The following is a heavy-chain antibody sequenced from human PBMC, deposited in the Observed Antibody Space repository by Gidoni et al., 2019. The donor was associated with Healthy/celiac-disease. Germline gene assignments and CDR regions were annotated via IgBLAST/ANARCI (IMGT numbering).Heavy chain of an antibody. J-gene: IGHJ3*02. CDR2: IIPIFGTA. V-gene: IGHV1-69*01. D-gene: IGHD2-2*01. Sequence: QVQLVQSGAEVKKPGSSVKVSCKASGGTFSSYAISWVRQAPGQGLEWMGGIIPIFGTANYAQKFQGRVTITADESTSTAYMELSSLRSEDTAVYYCARTLGYCSSTSCPPGAFDIWGQGTMVTVSS. CDR1: GGTFSSYA. CDR3: ARTLGYCSSTSCPPGAFDI.